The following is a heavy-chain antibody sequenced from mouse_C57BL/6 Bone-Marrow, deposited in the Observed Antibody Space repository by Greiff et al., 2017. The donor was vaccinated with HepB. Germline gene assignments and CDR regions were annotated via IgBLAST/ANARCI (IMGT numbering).Heavy chain of an antibody. CDR1: GYTFTNYW. V-gene: IGHV1-63*01. Sequence: VQGVESGAELVRPGTSVKMSCKASGYTFTNYWIGWVKQRPGHGLEWIGDIYPGGGYTNYNEKFKGKATLTADKSSSTAYMQFSSLTSEDSAIYYCARFSHYSPYVDYWGQGTTRTVAT. D-gene: IGHD2-12*01. CDR2: IYPGGGYT. CDR3: ARFSHYSPYVDY. J-gene: IGHJ2*01.